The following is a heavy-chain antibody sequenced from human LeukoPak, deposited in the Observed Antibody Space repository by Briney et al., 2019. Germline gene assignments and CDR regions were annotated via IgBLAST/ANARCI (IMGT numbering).Heavy chain of an antibody. CDR2: ISAYNGNT. CDR1: GYTFTSYG. CDR3: ARFSLVYSSGYYYLGY. V-gene: IGHV1-18*01. Sequence: ASVKVSCKASGYTFTSYGISWVRQAPGQGLEWMGWISAYNGNTNYAQKLQGRVTMTTDTSTSTAYMELRSLRADDTAVYYCARFSLVYSSGYYYLGYWGQGTLVTVSS. J-gene: IGHJ4*02. D-gene: IGHD3-22*01.